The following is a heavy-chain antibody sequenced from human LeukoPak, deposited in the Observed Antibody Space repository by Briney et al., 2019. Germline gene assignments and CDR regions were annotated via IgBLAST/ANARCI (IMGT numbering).Heavy chain of an antibody. Sequence: PSETLSLTCAVYGGSFSGYYWSRIRQPPGKGLEWIGEINHSGSTNYNPSLKSRVTISVDTSKNQFSLKLSSVTAADTAVYYCARVDGHWGSHYYYYGMDVWGQGTTVTVSS. V-gene: IGHV4-34*01. D-gene: IGHD7-27*01. CDR2: INHSGST. CDR3: ARVDGHWGSHYYYYGMDV. CDR1: GGSFSGYY. J-gene: IGHJ6*02.